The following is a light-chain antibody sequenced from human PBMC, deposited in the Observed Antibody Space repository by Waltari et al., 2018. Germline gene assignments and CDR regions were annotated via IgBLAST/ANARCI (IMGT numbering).Light chain of an antibody. CDR1: QSVSSH. V-gene: IGKV3-15*01. CDR3: QHYDNWLYS. Sequence: EIVMTQSPATLSVFPGERATLFCRASQSVSSHLAWYQQKPGQAPRLLLFGASTRATGTPARFRGSGSGTEFTLTISSLQSEDFAVYYCQHYDNWLYSFGQGTKVEIK. CDR2: GAS. J-gene: IGKJ2*03.